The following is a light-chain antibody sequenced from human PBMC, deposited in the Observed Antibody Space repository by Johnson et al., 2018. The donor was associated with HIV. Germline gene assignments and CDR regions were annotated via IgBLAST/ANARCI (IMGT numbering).Light chain of an antibody. V-gene: IGLV1-51*01. CDR1: SSNIANNY. J-gene: IGLJ1*01. Sequence: QSVLTQSPSVSAAPGQKVTISCSGSSSNIANNYVSWYQQLPGTAPKLLIYDNNQRPSGIPDRFSVSKSGTSATLGITGLQTGDEVDYYCGTWDSSLSTYVFGSGTKVTVL. CDR2: DNN. CDR3: GTWDSSLSTYV.